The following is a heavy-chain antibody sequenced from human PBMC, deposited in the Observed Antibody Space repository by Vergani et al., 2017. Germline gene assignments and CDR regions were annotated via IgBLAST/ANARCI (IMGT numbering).Heavy chain of an antibody. J-gene: IGHJ4*02. CDR1: GFTLCNYD. V-gene: IGHV3-30*02. D-gene: IGHD3-16*01. CDR3: AKHFRGWGIDY. Sequence: QVQLVESGGGVVQRGGSLRLSCATSGFTLCNYDMQWIRQGPGKVLEFVAFIQFDGSNQYYADSVKGRFTHSRDFSKNTLYLQMNSLRTDDTATYYCAKHFRGWGIDYWGQGTQVIVSS. CDR2: IQFDGSNQ.